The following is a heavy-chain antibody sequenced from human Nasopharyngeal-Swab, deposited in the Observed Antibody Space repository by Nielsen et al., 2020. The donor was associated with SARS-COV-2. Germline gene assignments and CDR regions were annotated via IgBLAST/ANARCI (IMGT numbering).Heavy chain of an antibody. J-gene: IGHJ4*02. D-gene: IGHD3-9*01. CDR2: ISGSGGST. V-gene: IGHV3-23*01. Sequence: WIRQPPGKGLEWVSAISGSGGSTYYADSVKGRFTISRDNSKNTLYLQMNSLRAEDTAVYYCAKVPLYDIGTGYYKWGFDYWGQGTLVTVSS. CDR3: AKVPLYDIGTGYYKWGFDY.